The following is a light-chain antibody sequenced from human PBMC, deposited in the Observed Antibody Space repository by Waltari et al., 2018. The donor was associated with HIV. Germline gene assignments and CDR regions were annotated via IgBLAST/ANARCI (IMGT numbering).Light chain of an antibody. Sequence: QSALTQPASVSGSPGQSITISCTGTSSDVGGYNYVSWYQQHPGKAPKLMIYDVSNRPSGVSTRFSGSKSGNTASLTISGLQAEDDADYYCSSYTSSSTLGVVFGGGTKLTVL. CDR2: DVS. CDR3: SSYTSSSTLGVV. V-gene: IGLV2-14*03. CDR1: SSDVGGYNY. J-gene: IGLJ2*01.